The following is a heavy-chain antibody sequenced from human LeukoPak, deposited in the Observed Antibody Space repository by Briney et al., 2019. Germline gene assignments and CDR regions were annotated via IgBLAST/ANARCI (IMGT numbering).Heavy chain of an antibody. CDR3: ARGLTYYYDSSGYYPFDY. CDR1: GFTFSSYS. V-gene: IGHV3-21*01. D-gene: IGHD3-22*01. CDR2: ISSSSSYI. J-gene: IGHJ4*02. Sequence: GGSLRLSCAASGFTFSSYSMNWVRQAPGKGLEWVSSISSSSSYIYYADSVKGRFTISRDNAKNSLYLQMTSLRAEDTAVYYCARGLTYYYDSSGYYPFDYWGQGTLVTVSS.